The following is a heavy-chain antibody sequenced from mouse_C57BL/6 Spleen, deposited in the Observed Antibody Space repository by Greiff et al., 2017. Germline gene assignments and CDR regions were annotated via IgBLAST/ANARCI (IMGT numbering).Heavy chain of an antibody. Sequence: QVQLQQPGAELVRPGSSVKLSCKASGYTFTSYWLDWVKQRPGQGLEWIGNIYPSDSETHYNQKFKDKATLTVDKSSSTAYMQLSSLTSEDSAVYYCAREGRLRSYFDYWGQGTTLTVSS. V-gene: IGHV1-61*01. CDR2: IYPSDSET. D-gene: IGHD2-4*01. CDR3: AREGRLRSYFDY. J-gene: IGHJ2*01. CDR1: GYTFTSYW.